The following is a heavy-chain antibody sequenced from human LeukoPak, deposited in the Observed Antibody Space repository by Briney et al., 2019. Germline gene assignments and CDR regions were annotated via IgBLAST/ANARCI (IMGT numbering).Heavy chain of an antibody. D-gene: IGHD3-10*02. Sequence: GGSLRLSCAASGFTFSTYGMHWVRQAPGKGLEWVAFIRYDGRNKYYADSVKGRFTISRDNAKNSLYLQMNSLRAEDTAVYYCAELGITMIGGVWGKGTTVTISS. CDR3: AELGITMIGGV. CDR2: IRYDGRNK. V-gene: IGHV3-30*02. CDR1: GFTFSTYG. J-gene: IGHJ6*04.